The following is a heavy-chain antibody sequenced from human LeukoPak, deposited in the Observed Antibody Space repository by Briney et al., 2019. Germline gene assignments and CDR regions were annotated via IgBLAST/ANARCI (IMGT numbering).Heavy chain of an antibody. CDR3: ARRRGGSYYYYFDY. D-gene: IGHD1-26*01. V-gene: IGHV3-53*01. J-gene: IGHJ4*02. CDR2: IYSGGST. Sequence: GGSLRLSCAASGFTFSSYYMSWVRQAPGKGLEWVSVIYSGGSTYYADSVKGRFTISRDNSKNTLYLQMNSLRAEDTGVYYCARRRGGSYYYYFDYWGQGTLVTVSS. CDR1: GFTFSSYY.